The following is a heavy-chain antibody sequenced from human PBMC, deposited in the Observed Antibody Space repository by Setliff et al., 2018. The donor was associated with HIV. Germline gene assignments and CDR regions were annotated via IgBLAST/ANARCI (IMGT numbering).Heavy chain of an antibody. J-gene: IGHJ4*02. D-gene: IGHD6-13*01. CDR3: ARHPRYSSTWPQSFDN. Sequence: SETLSLTCTVSGDSISSGSYFWIWIRQPAGKGLEWIGHISTTGSTNYNPSLKSRVIMSVYTSRNQFSLKLSSVTAADTAVYYCARHPRYSSTWPQSFDNWGQGTLVTVS. CDR2: ISTTGST. V-gene: IGHV4-61*09. CDR1: GDSISSGSYF.